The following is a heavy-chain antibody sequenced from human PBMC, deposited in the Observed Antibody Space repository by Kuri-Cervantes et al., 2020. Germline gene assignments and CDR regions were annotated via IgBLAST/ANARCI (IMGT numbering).Heavy chain of an antibody. CDR2: MNPNTGKT. V-gene: IGHV1-8*02. Sequence: ASVKVSCKASGYTFTSYDINWVRQATGQGLEWMGWMNPNTGKTGYPQKFQGRVSMTRDRSMSTAYMELSRLRSDDTAVYYCAREGDTAMVPFDYWGQGTLVAVSS. CDR1: GYTFTSYD. J-gene: IGHJ4*02. CDR3: AREGDTAMVPFDY. D-gene: IGHD5-18*01.